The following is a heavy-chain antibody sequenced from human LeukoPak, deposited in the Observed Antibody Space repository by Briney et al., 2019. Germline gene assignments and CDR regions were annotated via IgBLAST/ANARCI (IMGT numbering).Heavy chain of an antibody. V-gene: IGHV1-18*04. D-gene: IGHD2-2*03. CDR2: ISAYNGNT. Sequence: ASVKVSCKASGYTFTGYYMHWVRQAPGQGLEWMGWISAYNGNTNYAQKLQGRVTMTTDTSTSTAYMELSRLRSDDTAVYYCARDGLNGCDYWGQGTLVTVSS. J-gene: IGHJ4*02. CDR3: ARDGLNGCDY. CDR1: GYTFTGYY.